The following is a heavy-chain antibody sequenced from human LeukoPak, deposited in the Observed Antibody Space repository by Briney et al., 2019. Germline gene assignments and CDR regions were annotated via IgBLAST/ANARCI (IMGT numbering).Heavy chain of an antibody. CDR3: ARDRGDGYNSGYFEH. V-gene: IGHV4-4*07. D-gene: IGHD5-24*01. CDR2: IYTSGST. Sequence: SETLSLTCTVSGGSISSYYWSWIRQPAGKGLEWIGRIYTSGSTTYNPSLKSRVTISVDTSKNQFSLKLSSVTAADTAVYYCARDRGDGYNSGYFEHWGQGTLVTVSS. J-gene: IGHJ4*02. CDR1: GGSISSYY.